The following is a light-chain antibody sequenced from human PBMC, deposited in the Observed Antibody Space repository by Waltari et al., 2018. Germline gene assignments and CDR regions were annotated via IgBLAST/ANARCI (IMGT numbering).Light chain of an antibody. J-gene: IGLJ3*02. CDR3: CSYAGSTSWV. Sequence: QSALTQPASVSGSPGQSITIFYTGTSSDVGSYNLVSWYQQYPGKAPKLMIYEGSKRPSGVSNRFSGSKSGNTASLTISGLQADDEADYYCCSYAGSTSWVFGGGTKVTVL. V-gene: IGLV2-23*01. CDR1: SSDVGSYNL. CDR2: EGS.